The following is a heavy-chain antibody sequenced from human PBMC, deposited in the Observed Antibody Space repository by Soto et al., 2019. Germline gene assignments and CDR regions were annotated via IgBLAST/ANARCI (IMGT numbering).Heavy chain of an antibody. CDR1: GFTFSNSA. J-gene: IGHJ3*02. V-gene: IGHV1-58*01. D-gene: IGHD2-15*01. CDR3: AAELYSGGRCCSFDI. Sequence: GASVKVSCKTSGFTFSNSAVQWVRQPLGQGLEWIGWIIVGGGSTNFAQNYHGRLTITRDMSTNTAYMELSSLGSEDTAVYYCAAELYSGGRCCSFDIWGQGTLVTVSS. CDR2: IIVGGGST.